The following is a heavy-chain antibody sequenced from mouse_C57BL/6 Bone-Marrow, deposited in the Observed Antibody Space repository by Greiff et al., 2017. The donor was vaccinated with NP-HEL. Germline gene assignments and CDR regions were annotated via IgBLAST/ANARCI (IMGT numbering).Heavy chain of an antibody. Sequence: DVKLVESGGDLVKPGGSLKLSCAASGFTFSSYGMSWVRQTPDQRLEWVATISSGGSYTYYPDSVKGRFTISRDNAKNTLYLQMSSLKSEDTATDYCARPPMVTGGCACWGQGTLVTVSA. J-gene: IGHJ3*01. D-gene: IGHD2-2*01. V-gene: IGHV5-6*02. CDR3: ARPPMVTGGCAC. CDR2: ISSGGSYT. CDR1: GFTFSSYG.